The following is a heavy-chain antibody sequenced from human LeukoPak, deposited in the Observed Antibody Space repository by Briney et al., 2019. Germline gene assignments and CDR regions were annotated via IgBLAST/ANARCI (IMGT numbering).Heavy chain of an antibody. D-gene: IGHD3-22*01. J-gene: IGHJ4*02. V-gene: IGHV1-2*02. Sequence: ASVKVSCKASGYTFTGYYMHWVRQAPGQGLEWMGWINPNSGGTNYAQKFQGRVTMTRDTSISTAYMELSRLRSEDTAVYYCARDPDYYDSSGYWIDYWGQGTLVTVSS. CDR3: ARDPDYYDSSGYWIDY. CDR2: INPNSGGT. CDR1: GYTFTGYY.